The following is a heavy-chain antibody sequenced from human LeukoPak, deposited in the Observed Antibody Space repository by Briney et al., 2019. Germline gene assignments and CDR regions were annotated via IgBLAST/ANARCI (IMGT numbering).Heavy chain of an antibody. CDR1: GFTFSSYA. J-gene: IGHJ1*01. D-gene: IGHD6-13*01. V-gene: IGHV3-23*01. CDR3: AKAEHTRAAAGTGYFQH. CDR2: ISGSGGST. Sequence: GGSLRLSCAASGFTFSSYAMSWVRQAPGKGLEWVSAISGSGGSTYYADSVKGRFTISRDNSKNTLYLQMNGLRAEDTAVYYCAKAEHTRAAAGTGYFQHWGQGTLVTVSS.